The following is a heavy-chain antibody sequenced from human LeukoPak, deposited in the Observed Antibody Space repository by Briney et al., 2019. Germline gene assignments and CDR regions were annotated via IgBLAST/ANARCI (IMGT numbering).Heavy chain of an antibody. D-gene: IGHD3-22*01. Sequence: SETLSLTCTVSGGSISSGASDWGWIRQHPKRGLEWVVYINHGGSTYYNPSLGSRVPMSVDTSKNQFSLKLSSVTAADSAVYYCARAARQGFTMIVVPFFYFDLWGRGTLVTVSS. CDR1: GGSISSGASD. V-gene: IGHV4-31*03. CDR2: INHGGST. CDR3: ARAARQGFTMIVVPFFYFDL. J-gene: IGHJ2*01.